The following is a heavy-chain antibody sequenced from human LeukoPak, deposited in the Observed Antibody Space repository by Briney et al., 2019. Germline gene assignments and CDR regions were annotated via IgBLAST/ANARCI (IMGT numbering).Heavy chain of an antibody. CDR1: GVSISSSNSY. J-gene: IGHJ6*03. V-gene: IGHV4-39*07. D-gene: IGHD6-13*01. CDR2: IYYSGNT. Sequence: SETLSLTCTVSGVSISSSNSYWGWIRQPPGKGLEWIGSIYYSGNTYYNASLKSQVSISIDTSKNQFSLRLTSVTAADTAVYFCARGCVSSSTWYSTYYYYFYMDVWGKGTTVTVS. CDR3: ARGCVSSSTWYSTYYYYFYMDV.